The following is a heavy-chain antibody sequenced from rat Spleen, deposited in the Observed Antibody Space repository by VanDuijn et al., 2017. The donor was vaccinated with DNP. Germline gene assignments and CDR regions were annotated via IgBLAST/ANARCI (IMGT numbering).Heavy chain of an antibody. V-gene: IGHV2S12*01. D-gene: IGHD1-4*01. J-gene: IGHJ2*01. CDR1: GFSFASFG. Sequence: QVQLNESGPGLVQPSQTLSLTCTVSGFSFASFGVSWVRQPPGKGLEWIAAVSSGGDTYYNSALKSRLSITRDISKSQVFLAMNSLQTEDTAFYHCTGVDSYPGLPFDYGGHGVMVTVSS. CDR2: VSSGGDT. CDR3: TGVDSYPGLPFDY.